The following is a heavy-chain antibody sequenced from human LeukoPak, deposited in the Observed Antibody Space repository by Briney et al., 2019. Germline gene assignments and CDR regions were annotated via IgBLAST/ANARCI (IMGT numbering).Heavy chain of an antibody. J-gene: IGHJ5*02. D-gene: IGHD3-10*01. Sequence: GASVKVSCKASGGTFSSYAISWVRQAPGQGLEWMGGIIPIFGTANYAQKFQGRVTITADESTSTAYMELSSLRSEDTAVYYCARQAGDYYGSGGFDPWGQGTLVTVSS. V-gene: IGHV1-69*13. CDR1: GGTFSSYA. CDR3: ARQAGDYYGSGGFDP. CDR2: IIPIFGTA.